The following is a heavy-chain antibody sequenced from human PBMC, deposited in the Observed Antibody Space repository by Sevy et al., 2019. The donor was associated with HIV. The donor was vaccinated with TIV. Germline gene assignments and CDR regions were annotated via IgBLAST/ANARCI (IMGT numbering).Heavy chain of an antibody. D-gene: IGHD3-22*01. V-gene: IGHV3-30*18. Sequence: GGSLRLSCAASGFTFSSYGMHWVRQAPGKGLEWVAVISYDGSNKYYADSVKGRFTISRDNSKNTLYLQMNSLRAEDTAVYYSAKGGDYYDSSSPGDYWGQGTLVTVSS. CDR3: AKGGDYYDSSSPGDY. CDR1: GFTFSSYG. CDR2: ISYDGSNK. J-gene: IGHJ4*02.